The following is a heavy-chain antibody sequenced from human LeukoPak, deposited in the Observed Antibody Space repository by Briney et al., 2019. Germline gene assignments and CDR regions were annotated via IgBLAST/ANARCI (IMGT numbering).Heavy chain of an antibody. V-gene: IGHV4-61*02. D-gene: IGHD2-2*01. CDR1: GDSISSGDYY. CDR3: ARRPVVVVPAAMRRLKYYFDY. J-gene: IGHJ4*02. Sequence: SETLSLTCTVSGDSISSGDYYWSWIRQPAGKGLEWIGRIHTSGSTNHNPSLKSRVTISVDTSKNQFSLKLSSVTAADTAVYYCARRPVVVVPAAMRRLKYYFDYWGQGTLVTVSS. CDR2: IHTSGST.